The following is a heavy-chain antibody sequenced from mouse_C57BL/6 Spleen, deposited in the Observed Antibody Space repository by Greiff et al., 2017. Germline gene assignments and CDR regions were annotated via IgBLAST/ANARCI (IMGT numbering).Heavy chain of an antibody. CDR2: IYPGDGDT. D-gene: IGHD3-1*01. V-gene: IGHV1-80*01. Sequence: VKLVESGAELVKPGASVKISCKASGYAFSSYWMNWVKQRPGKGLEWIGQIYPGDGDTNYNGKFKGKATLTADKSSSTAYMQLSSLTSEDSAVYFCAKSGFTHSYLDYWDQGTTLTVSS. CDR1: GYAFSSYW. CDR3: AKSGFTHSYLDY. J-gene: IGHJ2*01.